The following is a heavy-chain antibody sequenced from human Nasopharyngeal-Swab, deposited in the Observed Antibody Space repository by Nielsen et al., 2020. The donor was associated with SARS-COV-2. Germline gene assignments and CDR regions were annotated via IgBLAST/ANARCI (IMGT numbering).Heavy chain of an antibody. D-gene: IGHD5-24*01. CDR3: ASPRNRDGYNSFDY. Sequence: ASVKVSCKASGYTFTGYYMHWVRQAPGQGLEWMGRINPNSGGTNYAQKFQGRVPMTRDTSISTAYMELSRLRSDDTAVYYCASPRNRDGYNSFDYWGQGTLVTVSS. CDR1: GYTFTGYY. CDR2: INPNSGGT. V-gene: IGHV1-2*06. J-gene: IGHJ4*02.